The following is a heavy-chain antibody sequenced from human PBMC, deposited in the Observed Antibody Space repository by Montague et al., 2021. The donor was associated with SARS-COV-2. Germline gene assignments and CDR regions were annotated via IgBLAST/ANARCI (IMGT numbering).Heavy chain of an antibody. CDR1: GLSVSTSGMC. D-gene: IGHD3-16*01. CDR3: ARSFPPCDRGGGPDWDCDV. Sequence: PALVTPTQTLTLTCTFSGLSVSTSGMCVGWFRQPPGKALEWLALIDLFSDEYYRPSLKTRLTISKDTSKHQVVLTMTNMDPAGTATFFCARSFPPCDRGGGPDWDCDVWGRGTLVTVSS. CDR2: IDLFSDE. V-gene: IGHV2-70*01. J-gene: IGHJ2*01.